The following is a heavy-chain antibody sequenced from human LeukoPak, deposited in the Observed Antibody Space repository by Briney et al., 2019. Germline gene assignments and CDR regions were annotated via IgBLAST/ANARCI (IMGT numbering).Heavy chain of an antibody. CDR2: ISASGGST. CDR1: GFTFSSYA. CDR3: AKFPSLLKTFDY. J-gene: IGHJ4*02. V-gene: IGHV3-23*01. Sequence: GGSLRLSCAASGFTFSSYAMSWVRQSPGKGLEWVSSISASGGSTYYADSMKGRFTISRDNSKNTLYLQMNSLRVEDTAVYYCAKFPSLLKTFDYWGQGTLVTVSS. D-gene: IGHD3-10*01.